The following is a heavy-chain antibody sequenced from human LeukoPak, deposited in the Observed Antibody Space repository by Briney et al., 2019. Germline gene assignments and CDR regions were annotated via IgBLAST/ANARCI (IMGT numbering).Heavy chain of an antibody. J-gene: IGHJ4*02. CDR2: IYFGGNT. V-gene: IGHV4-39*01. Sequence: SETLSLTCTVSGASISNNRYYWAWIPQPPGGALEWIGSIYFGGNTFYNPSLKSRVTISIDTSKNQFSLRLSSVTAVDTAIYYCARRTIVATIDYWGQGMLVTVSS. CDR1: GASISNNRYY. D-gene: IGHD5-12*01. CDR3: ARRTIVATIDY.